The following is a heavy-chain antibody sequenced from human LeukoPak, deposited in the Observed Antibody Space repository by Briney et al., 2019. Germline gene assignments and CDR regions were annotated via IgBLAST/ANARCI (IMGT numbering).Heavy chain of an antibody. J-gene: IGHJ6*02. V-gene: IGHV1-69*04. CDR2: IIPILGIA. Sequence: GASVKASCKASGGTFSSYAISWVRQAPGQGLEWMGRIIPILGIANYAQKFQGRVTITADKSTSTAYMELSSLRSEDTAVYYCARDHDCSGGSCYYDYYYGMDVWGQGTTVTVSS. CDR3: ARDHDCSGGSCYYDYYYGMDV. CDR1: GGTFSSYA. D-gene: IGHD2-15*01.